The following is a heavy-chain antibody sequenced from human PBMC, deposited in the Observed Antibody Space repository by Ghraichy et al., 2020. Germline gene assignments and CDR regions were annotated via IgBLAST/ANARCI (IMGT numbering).Heavy chain of an antibody. Sequence: SVKVSCKASGGTFSSYAISWVRQAPGQGLEWMGGIIPIFGTANYAQKFQGRVTITTDESTSTAYMELSSLRSEDTAVYYCARDLFTYYYGSGSSIGKGGMDVWGQGTTVTVSS. J-gene: IGHJ6*02. CDR3: ARDLFTYYYGSGSSIGKGGMDV. CDR2: IIPIFGTA. V-gene: IGHV1-69*05. CDR1: GGTFSSYA. D-gene: IGHD3-10*01.